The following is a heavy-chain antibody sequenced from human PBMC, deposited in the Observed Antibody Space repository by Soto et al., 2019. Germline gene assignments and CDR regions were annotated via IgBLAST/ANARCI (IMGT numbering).Heavy chain of an antibody. CDR2: IIPIFGTA. CDR1: GGTFSSYA. D-gene: IGHD3-22*01. CDR3: ARDRGAYYDSSGYYYTEFDY. Sequence: SVKVSCKASGGTFSSYAISWVRQAPGQGLEWMGGIIPIFGTANYAQKFQGRVTITADESTSTAYMELSSLRSEDTAVYYCARDRGAYYDSSGYYYTEFDYWGQGTLVTVSS. V-gene: IGHV1-69*13. J-gene: IGHJ4*02.